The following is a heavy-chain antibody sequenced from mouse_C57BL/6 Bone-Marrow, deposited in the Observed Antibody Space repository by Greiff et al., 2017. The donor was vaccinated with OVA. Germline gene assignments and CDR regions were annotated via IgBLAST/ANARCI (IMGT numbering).Heavy chain of an antibody. D-gene: IGHD1-1*01. Sequence: QVQLQQPGAELVKPGASVKLSCKASGYTFTSYWMHWVKQRPGQGLEWIGMIHPNSGSTKYNETFKSKATLTVDTSSSTASLHLSSLTSEDSAVYYCARGGIIYYYGSSLAYWGQGTLVTVSA. CDR2: IHPNSGST. CDR1: GYTFTSYW. J-gene: IGHJ3*01. V-gene: IGHV1-64*01. CDR3: ARGGIIYYYGSSLAY.